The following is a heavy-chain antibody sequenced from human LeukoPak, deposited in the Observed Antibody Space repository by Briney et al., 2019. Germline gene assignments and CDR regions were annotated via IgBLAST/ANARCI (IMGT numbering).Heavy chain of an antibody. D-gene: IGHD1-1*01. V-gene: IGHV3-49*04. CDR3: NRGLEPSTGPDY. J-gene: IGHJ4*02. Sequence: GGSLRLSCAASGFTFSSYWMSWVRQAPGKGLEWVGFIGRKASGGTPYYAASVKGRFTISRDDSRSLAYLQMNSLKTEDTAVYYCNRGLEPSTGPDYWGQGTLVTVSS. CDR1: GFTFSSYW. CDR2: IGRKASGGTP.